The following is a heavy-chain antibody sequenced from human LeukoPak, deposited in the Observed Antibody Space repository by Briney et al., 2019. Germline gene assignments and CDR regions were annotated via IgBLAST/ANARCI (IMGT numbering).Heavy chain of an antibody. Sequence: SGGSLRLSCAASGFTFSSYAMHWVRQAPGKGLEYVSAISSNGGSTYYANSVKGRFTISRDNSKNTLYLQMGSLRAEDMAVYYRARDYYIWGKGTTVTVSS. CDR2: ISSNGGST. J-gene: IGHJ6*04. V-gene: IGHV3-64*01. D-gene: IGHD3-22*01. CDR1: GFTFSSYA. CDR3: ARDYYI.